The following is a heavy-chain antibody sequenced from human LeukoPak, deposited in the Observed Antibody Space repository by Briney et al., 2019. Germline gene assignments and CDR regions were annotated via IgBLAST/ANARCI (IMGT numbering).Heavy chain of an antibody. J-gene: IGHJ4*02. CDR1: GFTFSSYA. CDR2: ISGNSGRT. CDR3: AKYSPYSSGWSYFDH. D-gene: IGHD6-19*01. Sequence: GGSLRLSCAASGFTFSSYAMSWVRQAPGKGLEWVSSISGNSGRTYYADSVKGRFSISRDNSNNTLYLQMNSLRAEDAAVYYCAKYSPYSSGWSYFDHWGQGTLVTVSS. V-gene: IGHV3-23*01.